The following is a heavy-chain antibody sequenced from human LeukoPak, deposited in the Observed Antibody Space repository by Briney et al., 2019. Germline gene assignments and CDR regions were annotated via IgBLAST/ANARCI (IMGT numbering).Heavy chain of an antibody. CDR3: ARGGQWELPYYFDY. CDR1: GFTFSSYS. CDR2: ISSSGSYI. D-gene: IGHD1-26*01. V-gene: IGHV3-21*01. J-gene: IGHJ4*02. Sequence: GGSLRLSCAASGFTFSSYSMNWVRQAPGKGLEWVSSISSSGSYIYYADSVKGRFTISRDNAKNSLYLQMNSLRAEDTAVYCCARGGQWELPYYFDYWGQGTLVTVSS.